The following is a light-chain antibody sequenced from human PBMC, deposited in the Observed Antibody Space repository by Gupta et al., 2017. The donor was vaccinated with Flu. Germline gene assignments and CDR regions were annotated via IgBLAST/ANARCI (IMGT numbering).Light chain of an antibody. CDR1: HSLRGY. Sequence: STLSLSPGDSATLSCRASHSLRGYLAWYKQRPGQTPRLLIYDVSVIATGIPVRFSGSGLGKDVTLTISTRVPEELGGYYCQQRSNEPPLTFGGGTXVEIK. CDR2: DVS. CDR3: QQRSNEPPLT. V-gene: IGKV3-11*01. J-gene: IGKJ4*01.